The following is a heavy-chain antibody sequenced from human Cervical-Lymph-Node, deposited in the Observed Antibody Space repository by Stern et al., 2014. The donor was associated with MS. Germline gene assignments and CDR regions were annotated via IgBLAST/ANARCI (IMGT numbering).Heavy chain of an antibody. J-gene: IGHJ4*02. CDR2: VYHGGAP. Sequence: QVQLVESGPGLVKPSETLSLTCAVSVDSISSYTHYWAWIRQPPGKGLEWIGSVYHGGAPYYNPSLKSPVPISVDTSKNHFSLGLNSVTAADTAVYYCAKHACTGAACPFDLWGQGTLVTVSS. V-gene: IGHV4-39*01. CDR3: AKHACTGAACPFDL. D-gene: IGHD2-8*02. CDR1: VDSISSYTHY.